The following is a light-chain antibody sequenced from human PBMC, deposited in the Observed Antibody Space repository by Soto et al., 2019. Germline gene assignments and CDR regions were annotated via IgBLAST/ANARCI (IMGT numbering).Light chain of an antibody. J-gene: IGKJ2*01. CDR3: QQYGFSPMYT. Sequence: EIVLTQSPGTLSLSPGERATLSCRASQSLSAFLAWYQQQPGQAPRLLIYGASTRATGIPDRFSGSGSGTDFTLTISRLEPEDFGVYYCQQYGFSPMYTFGQGTKVDIK. CDR1: QSLSAF. CDR2: GAS. V-gene: IGKV3-20*01.